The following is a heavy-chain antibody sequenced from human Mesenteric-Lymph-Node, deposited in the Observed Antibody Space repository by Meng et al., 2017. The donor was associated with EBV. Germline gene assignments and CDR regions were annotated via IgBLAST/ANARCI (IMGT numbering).Heavy chain of an antibody. Sequence: QSTLKESGPPLVKPTQTLTLTCSFSGFSLSTSGGGVGWIRQPPGKALEWLALIYWDDDKRYSPSLKSRLTITKDTSKNQVVLTMTNMDPVDTATYYCAHGQARGAFDYWGQGTLVTVSS. D-gene: IGHD1-26*01. CDR1: GFSLSTSGGG. CDR2: IYWDDDK. V-gene: IGHV2-5*02. CDR3: AHGQARGAFDY. J-gene: IGHJ4*02.